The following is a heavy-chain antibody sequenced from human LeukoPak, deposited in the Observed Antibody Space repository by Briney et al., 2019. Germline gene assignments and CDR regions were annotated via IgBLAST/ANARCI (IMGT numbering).Heavy chain of an antibody. Sequence: PSQTLSLTCTVSGGSISSGSYYWSWIRQPAGKGLEWIGRIYTSGSTNYNPSLKSRVTISLDTSKNQFSLKLSSVTAADTAVYYCANSIDFDYGDYYFDYWGQGALVTISS. CDR2: IYTSGST. CDR3: ANSIDFDYGDYYFDY. V-gene: IGHV4-61*02. J-gene: IGHJ4*02. CDR1: GGSISSGSYY. D-gene: IGHD4-17*01.